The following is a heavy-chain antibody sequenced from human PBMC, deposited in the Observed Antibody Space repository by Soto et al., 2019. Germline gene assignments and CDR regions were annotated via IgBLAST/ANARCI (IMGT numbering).Heavy chain of an antibody. CDR2: ISAYNGNT. V-gene: IGHV1-18*01. Sequence: RASVKVSCKASGYTFTSYGISWVRQAPGQGLEWMGWISAYNGNTNYAQKLQGRVTMTTDTSTSTAYMELRSLRSDDTAVYYCAREPNYYDSSGYPYYFEYWGQGTLVTVSS. D-gene: IGHD3-22*01. CDR1: GYTFTSYG. CDR3: AREPNYYDSSGYPYYFEY. J-gene: IGHJ4*02.